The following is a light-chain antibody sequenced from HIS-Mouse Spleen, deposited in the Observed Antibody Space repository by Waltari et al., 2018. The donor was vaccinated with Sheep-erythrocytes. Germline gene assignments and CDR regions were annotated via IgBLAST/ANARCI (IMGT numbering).Light chain of an antibody. Sequence: DIQMTQSPSSWSASVGDRVTITCRASQSISSYLNWYQQKPGNAPKLLIYAASSLQSGVPSRFSGSGSGTDFTLTISSLQPEDFATYYCQQSYSTPRTFGQGTKVEIK. J-gene: IGKJ1*01. CDR3: QQSYSTPRT. CDR2: AAS. V-gene: IGKV1-39*01. CDR1: QSISSY.